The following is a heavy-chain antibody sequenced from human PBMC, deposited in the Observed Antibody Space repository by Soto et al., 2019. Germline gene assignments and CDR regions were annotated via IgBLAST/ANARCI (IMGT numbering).Heavy chain of an antibody. CDR2: IIPIFGTA. J-gene: IGHJ6*02. CDR1: GGTFSSYA. Sequence: SVKVSCKASGGTFSSYAISWVRQAPGQGLEWMGGIIPIFGTANYAQKFQGRVTITADESTSTAYMELSSLRSEDTAVYYCARDGRSIFGVVETPNYYYYGMDVWGQGTTVTVSS. CDR3: ARDGRSIFGVVETPNYYYYGMDV. V-gene: IGHV1-69*13. D-gene: IGHD3-3*01.